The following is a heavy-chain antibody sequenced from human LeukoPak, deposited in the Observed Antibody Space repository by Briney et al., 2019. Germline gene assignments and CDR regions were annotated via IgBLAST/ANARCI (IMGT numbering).Heavy chain of an antibody. CDR3: ASYSGTYSAFEI. D-gene: IGHD1-26*01. CDR2: IFYNGGP. Sequence: SETLSLTCTVSGYSISSDYYWGWVRQSPGRGLEWLGNIFYNGGPYYNPSFKSRVAISVDTSKNHFSLTLNAVTAADTAVYYCASYSGTYSAFEIWGQGTPVTVSS. CDR1: GYSISSDYY. V-gene: IGHV4-38-2*02. J-gene: IGHJ3*02.